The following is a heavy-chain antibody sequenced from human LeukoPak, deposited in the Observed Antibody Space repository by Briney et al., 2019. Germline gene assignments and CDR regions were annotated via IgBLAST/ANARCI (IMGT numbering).Heavy chain of an antibody. CDR2: IYYSGST. CDR3: ARGDYGDYGLGY. CDR1: GGSISSYY. D-gene: IGHD4-17*01. Sequence: SETLSLTCTVSGGSISSYYWSWIRQPPGKGLEWIGYIYYSGSTNYNPSLKSRVTISVDTSKNQFSLKLSSVTAADTAVYCCARGDYGDYGLGYWGQGTPVTVSS. V-gene: IGHV4-59*08. J-gene: IGHJ4*02.